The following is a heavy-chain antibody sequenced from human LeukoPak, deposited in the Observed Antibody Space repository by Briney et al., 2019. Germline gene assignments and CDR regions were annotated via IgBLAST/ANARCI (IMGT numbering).Heavy chain of an antibody. D-gene: IGHD3-22*01. V-gene: IGHV4-34*01. J-gene: IGHJ6*02. Sequence: SETLSLTCAVSGGSFSGYYWYWIRQPPGKGLEWIGEINHGESTNYNPSLKSRATLSVDTSENQFSLKLTSVTAADTAVYYCARGRTYYYDTSGFYYGVDVWGQGTTVIVSS. CDR2: INHGEST. CDR3: ARGRTYYYDTSGFYYGVDV. CDR1: GGSFSGYY.